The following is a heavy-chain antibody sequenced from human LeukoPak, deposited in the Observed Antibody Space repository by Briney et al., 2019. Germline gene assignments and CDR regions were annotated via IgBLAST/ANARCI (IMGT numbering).Heavy chain of an antibody. J-gene: IGHJ4*02. CDR3: ARDPWGPTVTKEYYFDY. V-gene: IGHV1-46*01. CDR2: INPSGGST. CDR1: GYTFTSYY. D-gene: IGHD4-17*01. Sequence: EASVKVSCKASGYTFTSYYMHWVRQAPGQGLEWMGIINPSGGSTSYAQKFQGRVTMTRDTSTSTVHMELSSLRSEDTAVYYCARDPWGPTVTKEYYFDYWGQGTLVTVSS.